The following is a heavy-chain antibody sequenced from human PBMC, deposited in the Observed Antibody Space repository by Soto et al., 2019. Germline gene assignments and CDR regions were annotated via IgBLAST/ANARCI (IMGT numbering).Heavy chain of an antibody. Sequence: EVQLVESGGGLVQPGGSLRLSCAASGFTFSSYAMSWVRQAPGKGLEWVSTISGSSGSTYYADSVEGRFTISRDNSKNTLYLQMNGLRAEDTAVYCCAKRGRGAVAFDYWGQGTLVTVSS. J-gene: IGHJ4*02. V-gene: IGHV3-23*04. CDR1: GFTFSSYA. CDR2: ISGSSGST. CDR3: AKRGRGAVAFDY. D-gene: IGHD6-19*01.